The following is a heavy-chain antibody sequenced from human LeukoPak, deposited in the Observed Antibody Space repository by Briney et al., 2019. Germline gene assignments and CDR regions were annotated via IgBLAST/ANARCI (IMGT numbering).Heavy chain of an antibody. CDR1: GFTFGDYA. CDR3: TRGINCFDP. D-gene: IGHD2-15*01. J-gene: IGHJ5*02. Sequence: GGSLRLSCTASGFTFGDYAMSWVRQAPGKGGEWVGFIRSKGYGGTTEYAASVKGRFTISRDDSKSIAYLQMNSLKTEDTAVYYCTRGINCFDPWGQGTLVTVSS. CDR2: IRSKGYGGTT. V-gene: IGHV3-49*04.